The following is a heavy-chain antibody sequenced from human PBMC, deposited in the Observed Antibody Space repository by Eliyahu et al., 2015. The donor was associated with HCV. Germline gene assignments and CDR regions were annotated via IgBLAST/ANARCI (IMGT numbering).Heavy chain of an antibody. CDR1: GYSFTSYW. CDR2: IYPGDSDT. CDR3: ARSGVVVAATLYYYGMDV. D-gene: IGHD2-15*01. Sequence: EVQLVQSGAEVKKPGESLKISCKGSGYSFTSYWIGWVRQMPGKGLEWMGIIYPGDSDTRYSPSFQGQVTISADKSISTAYLQWSSLKASDTAMYYCARSGVVVAATLYYYGMDVCSQGTTVTVSS. V-gene: IGHV5-51*03. J-gene: IGHJ6*02.